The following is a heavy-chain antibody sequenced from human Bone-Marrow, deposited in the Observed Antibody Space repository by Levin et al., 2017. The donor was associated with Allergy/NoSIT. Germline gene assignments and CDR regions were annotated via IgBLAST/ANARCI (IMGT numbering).Heavy chain of an antibody. D-gene: IGHD2-8*01. CDR1: GGTFSSHG. Sequence: KISCKASGGTFSSHGIAWVRQAPGQGLEWMGGIVPIFGVANSAQKFQGRVTITADESTSTAYLDLSSLRSEDTAIYYCARDPFCTNTNCFGWFDPWGQGTLVTVSS. CDR3: ARDPFCTNTNCFGWFDP. V-gene: IGHV1-69*01. J-gene: IGHJ5*02. CDR2: IVPIFGVA.